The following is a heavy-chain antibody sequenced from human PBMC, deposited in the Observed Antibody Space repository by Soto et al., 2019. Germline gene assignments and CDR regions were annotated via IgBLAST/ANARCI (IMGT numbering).Heavy chain of an antibody. CDR2: ISYDGSNK. CDR3: ARVRPVVTAAGTDYYYYGMDV. V-gene: IGHV3-30-3*01. J-gene: IGHJ6*02. D-gene: IGHD2-21*02. CDR1: GFTFSSYA. Sequence: TGGSLRLSCAASGFTFSSYAMHWVRQAPGKGLEWVAVISYDGSNKYYADSVKGRFTISRDNSKNTLYLQMNSLRAEDTAVYYCARVRPVVTAAGTDYYYYGMDVWGQGTTVTVSS.